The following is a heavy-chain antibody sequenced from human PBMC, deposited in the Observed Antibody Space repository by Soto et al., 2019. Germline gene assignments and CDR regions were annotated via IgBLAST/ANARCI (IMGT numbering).Heavy chain of an antibody. Sequence: ASVKVSCKACGYTFTSYYMHCVRQAPGQGLEWMGIINPSGGNTSYAQKFQGRVTMTRDTSTSTVYMELSSLRSEDTAVYYCATPDVSLAGSHGYWGQGTLVTVSS. V-gene: IGHV1-46*03. J-gene: IGHJ4*02. CDR1: GYTFTSYY. CDR3: ATPDVSLAGSHGY. CDR2: INPSGGNT.